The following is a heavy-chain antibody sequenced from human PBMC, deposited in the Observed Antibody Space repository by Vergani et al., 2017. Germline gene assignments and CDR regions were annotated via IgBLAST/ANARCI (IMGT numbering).Heavy chain of an antibody. V-gene: IGHV4-38-2*02. Sequence: QVQLQESGPGLVKPSETLSLTCSVSGYSISRGYYWGWIRQPPGKGLEWIATVFHSGSAYYNPSLRRRVTISVETSKNQFSLRLTTLTAADTAVYYCARQFWVSQGFGAFETWGRGTEVSVSS. CDR2: VFHSGSA. J-gene: IGHJ3*02. CDR1: GYSISRGYY. D-gene: IGHD3-10*01. CDR3: ARQFWVSQGFGAFET.